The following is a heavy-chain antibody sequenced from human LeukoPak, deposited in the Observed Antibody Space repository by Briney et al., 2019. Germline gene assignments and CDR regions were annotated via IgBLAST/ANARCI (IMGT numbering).Heavy chain of an antibody. J-gene: IGHJ4*02. V-gene: IGHV4-59*12. CDR1: GFTFSSYS. Sequence: GSLRLSCAASGFTFSSYSMNWVRQPPGKGLEWIESIFNSGSTYYNPSLKSRVTISLDTSKNQFSLKLTSVTAADTAIYYCARAPHLPGHFDNWGQGILVTVSS. CDR2: IFNSGST. CDR3: ARAPHLPGHFDN.